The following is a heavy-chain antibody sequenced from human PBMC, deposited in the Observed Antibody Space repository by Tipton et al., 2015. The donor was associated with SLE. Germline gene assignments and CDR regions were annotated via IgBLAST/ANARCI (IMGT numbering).Heavy chain of an antibody. CDR2: ISSSGSTI. J-gene: IGHJ3*02. Sequence: SLRLSCAASGFTFSSYEMNWVRQAPGKGLEWVSYISSSGSTIYYADSVKGRFTISRDNAKNSLYLQMNSLRAEDTAVYYCASNYVNDAFDIWGQGTMVTVSS. D-gene: IGHD1-7*01. V-gene: IGHV3-48*03. CDR3: ASNYVNDAFDI. CDR1: GFTFSSYE.